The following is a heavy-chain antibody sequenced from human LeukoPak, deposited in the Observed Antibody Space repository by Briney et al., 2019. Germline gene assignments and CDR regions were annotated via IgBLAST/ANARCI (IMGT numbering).Heavy chain of an antibody. Sequence: PSETLSLTCAVSADSFSSHYWTWIRQPPGKGLEWIGYISYIGSPNYNPSLKSRVTISIDTSKNQFSLKLSSVTAADTAVYYCAKDLVTVTKGIDIWGQGTMVSVSS. CDR3: AKDLVTVTKGIDI. V-gene: IGHV4-59*11. D-gene: IGHD4-17*01. CDR2: ISYIGSP. J-gene: IGHJ3*02. CDR1: ADSFSSHY.